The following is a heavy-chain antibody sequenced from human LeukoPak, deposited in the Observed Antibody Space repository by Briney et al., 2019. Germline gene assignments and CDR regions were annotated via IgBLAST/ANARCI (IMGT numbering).Heavy chain of an antibody. CDR3: ARSSGHSYGDFDY. V-gene: IGHV4-59*01. CDR2: THHSGAT. Sequence: SETLSLTCSVSGVSITSNYWSWIRQPPGKGLEWLGYTHHSGATSYNPSLKSRSTMSLDTSNNQFSLKLSAVTAADTAVYYCARSSGHSYGDFDYWGQGNLVTVSS. J-gene: IGHJ4*02. D-gene: IGHD5-18*01. CDR1: GVSITSNY.